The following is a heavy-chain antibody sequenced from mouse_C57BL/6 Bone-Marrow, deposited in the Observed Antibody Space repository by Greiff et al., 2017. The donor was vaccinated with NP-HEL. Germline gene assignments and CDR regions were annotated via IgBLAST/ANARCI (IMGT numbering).Heavy chain of an antibody. D-gene: IGHD2-2*01. J-gene: IGHJ2*01. CDR2: INPSSGYP. V-gene: IGHV1-4*01. Sequence: QVQLQQSGAELARPGASVKMSCKASGYTFTSYTMHWVKQRPGQGLEWIGYINPSSGYPKYNQKFKDKATLTADKSSSTAYMQLSSLTSEDSAVYYCARSTMVTTVDYWGQGTTLTVSS. CDR1: GYTFTSYT. CDR3: ARSTMVTTVDY.